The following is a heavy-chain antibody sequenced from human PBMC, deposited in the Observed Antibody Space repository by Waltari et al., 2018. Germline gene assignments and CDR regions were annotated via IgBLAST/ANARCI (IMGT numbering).Heavy chain of an antibody. J-gene: IGHJ3*02. V-gene: IGHV4-4*02. Sequence: QVQLQESGPGLVKPSGTLSLTCAVSGGSISSSNWWSWVRQPPGKGLEWVGEIYLGGSTKYNPYLKSRVTVAVEKSKNQFSLRLGSVTAADTAVYYCARGGMGEWEGVTIFGNDAFDIWGQGTMVTVSS. CDR1: GGSISSSNW. CDR2: IYLGGST. D-gene: IGHD3-3*01. CDR3: ARGGMGEWEGVTIFGNDAFDI.